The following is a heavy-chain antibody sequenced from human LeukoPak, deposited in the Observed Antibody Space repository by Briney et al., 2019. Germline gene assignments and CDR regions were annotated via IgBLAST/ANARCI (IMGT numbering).Heavy chain of an antibody. CDR3: AAAQDYYDSSGYYYPLLFDY. V-gene: IGHV1-2*02. D-gene: IGHD3-22*01. CDR2: IDPNSGDT. Sequence: ASVKVSCKASGYTFTAYHVHWVRQAPGQGPEWMGWIDPNSGDTNYAQRFQGRVTMTRDTSITTAYMDLSRLRSEDTAVYYCAAAQDYYDSSGYYYPLLFDYWGQGTLVTVSS. CDR1: GYTFTAYH. J-gene: IGHJ4*02.